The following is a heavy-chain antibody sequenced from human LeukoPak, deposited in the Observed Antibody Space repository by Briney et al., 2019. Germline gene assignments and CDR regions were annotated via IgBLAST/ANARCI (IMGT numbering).Heavy chain of an antibody. J-gene: IGHJ6*02. CDR2: IKQDGSEK. V-gene: IGHV3-7*01. Sequence: GGSLRLSCAASGFTFSSYWTSWVRQAPGKGLEWVANIKQDGSEKYYVDSVKGRFTISRDNAKNSLYLQMNSLRAEDTAVYYCARHRTWYSSSRRHYYYGMDVWGQGTTVTVSS. CDR3: ARHRTWYSSSRRHYYYGMDV. D-gene: IGHD6-13*01. CDR1: GFTFSSYW.